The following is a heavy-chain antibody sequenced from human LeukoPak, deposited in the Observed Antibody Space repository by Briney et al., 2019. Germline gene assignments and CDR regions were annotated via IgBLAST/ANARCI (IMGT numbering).Heavy chain of an antibody. CDR3: AKTISGYSYAYGPSFFDY. CDR1: GFTFSGSA. J-gene: IGHJ4*02. Sequence: GGSLRLSCAASGFTFSGSAMHWVRQASGKGLEWVGRIRSKANSYATAYAASVKGRFTISRDDSKNTAYLQMNSLKTEDTAVYYCAKTISGYSYAYGPSFFDYWGQGTLVTVSS. D-gene: IGHD5-18*01. V-gene: IGHV3-73*01. CDR2: IRSKANSYAT.